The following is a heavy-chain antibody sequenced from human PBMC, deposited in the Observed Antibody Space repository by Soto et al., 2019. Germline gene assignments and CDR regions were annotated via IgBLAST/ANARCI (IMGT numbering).Heavy chain of an antibody. D-gene: IGHD3-3*01. V-gene: IGHV4-39*01. J-gene: IGHJ4*02. CDR2: IFYSGST. CDR3: ARGHGGVTVFGAPGHFDY. Sequence: SETLSLTCTVSSGSISSGSYYWGWIRQPPGKGQEWIGSIFYSGSTYYNPSLKSRVTISVDTSKNHFSLKLTSVTAADTAVYFCARGHGGVTVFGAPGHFDYWGQGTLVTVSS. CDR1: SGSISSGSYY.